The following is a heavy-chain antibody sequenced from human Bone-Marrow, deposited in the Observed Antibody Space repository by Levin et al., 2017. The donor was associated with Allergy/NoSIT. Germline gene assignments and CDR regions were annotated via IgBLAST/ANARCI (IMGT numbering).Heavy chain of an antibody. Sequence: SETLSLTCTVSGDSIRSGNDYWSWIRQHPGKGLEWIGSMYYTGSTYYNPSLKSRATISVDTSKNQFSLSLRSVTPADTAVYYCARMREGQLLKGNWLDPWGQGTLVTVSS. J-gene: IGHJ5*02. CDR2: MYYTGST. CDR3: ARMREGQLLKGNWLDP. CDR1: GDSIRSGNDY. V-gene: IGHV4-31*03. D-gene: IGHD4-23*01.